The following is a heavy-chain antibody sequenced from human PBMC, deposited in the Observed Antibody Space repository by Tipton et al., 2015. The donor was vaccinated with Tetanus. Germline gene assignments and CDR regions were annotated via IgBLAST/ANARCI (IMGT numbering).Heavy chain of an antibody. CDR3: AREGARITGTTTHNVIDY. D-gene: IGHD1-7*01. J-gene: IGHJ4*02. Sequence: SLRLSCAASGFTFSSYAMSWVRQAPGKGLEWVSSISSSSSYIYYADSVKGRFTISRDNAKNSLYLQMNSLRAEDTAVYYCAREGARITGTTTHNVIDYWGQGTLITVSS. CDR2: ISSSSSYI. CDR1: GFTFSSYA. V-gene: IGHV3-21*01.